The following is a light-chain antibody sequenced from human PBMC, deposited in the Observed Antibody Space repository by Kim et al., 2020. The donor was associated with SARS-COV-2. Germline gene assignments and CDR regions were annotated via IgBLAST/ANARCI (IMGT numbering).Light chain of an antibody. CDR1: QSVSSY. V-gene: IGKV3-11*01. Sequence: LSPGERAPLSCRASQSVSSYLAWYQQKPGQAPRLLIYDASNRATGIPARFSGSGSGTDFTLTTSSLEPEDFAVYYCQQRSNWPPYTFGQGTKLEI. CDR3: QQRSNWPPYT. CDR2: DAS. J-gene: IGKJ2*01.